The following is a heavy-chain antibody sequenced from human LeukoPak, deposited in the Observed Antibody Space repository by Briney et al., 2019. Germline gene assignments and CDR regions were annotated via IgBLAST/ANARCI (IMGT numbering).Heavy chain of an antibody. CDR3: AKGRCSGGSCYGRGFDY. CDR2: LSGSGSST. V-gene: IGHV3-23*01. CDR1: GFTFDTYA. Sequence: GGSLRLSCAASGFTFDTYAMSWVRQAPGKGLEWVSGLSGSGSSTYYADSVKGRFTISRDNAKNTLYLQMNSLRAEDTAVYYCAKGRCSGGSCYGRGFDYWGQGTLVTVSS. J-gene: IGHJ4*02. D-gene: IGHD2-15*01.